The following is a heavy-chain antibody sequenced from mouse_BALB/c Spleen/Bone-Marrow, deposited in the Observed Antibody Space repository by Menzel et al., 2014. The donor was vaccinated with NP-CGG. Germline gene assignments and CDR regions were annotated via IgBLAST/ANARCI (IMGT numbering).Heavy chain of an antibody. Sequence: QVQLRQSGPGLVSPSQSLSIICTVSGFSLTGYGVNWVRQPPGKGLEWLGMIWGDGSTDYNSALKSRLSISKGNSKSQVFLKMNSLQTDDTARYYCARDQSGFYAMDYWGQGTSVTVSS. D-gene: IGHD4-1*01. CDR3: ARDQSGFYAMDY. CDR2: IWGDGST. V-gene: IGHV2-6-7*01. CDR1: GFSLTGYG. J-gene: IGHJ4*01.